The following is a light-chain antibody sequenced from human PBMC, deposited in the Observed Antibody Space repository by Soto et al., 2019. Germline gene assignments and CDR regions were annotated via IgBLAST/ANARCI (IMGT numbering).Light chain of an antibody. Sequence: DIQMTQSPSTLSASVGDRVTITCRASQSVSIWLAWYQQKPGKAPKLLMYKASSLESGVPSRFSGSGSGTEFTLTISSLQPDDFATYYCLHYNTYSRTFGQGTKVEIK. CDR1: QSVSIW. V-gene: IGKV1-5*03. CDR3: LHYNTYSRT. CDR2: KAS. J-gene: IGKJ1*01.